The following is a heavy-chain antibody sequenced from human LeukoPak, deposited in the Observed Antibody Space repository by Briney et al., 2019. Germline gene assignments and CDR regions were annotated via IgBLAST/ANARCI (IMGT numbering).Heavy chain of an antibody. CDR3: AKFATTVTTRGNFDY. V-gene: IGHV3-23*01. D-gene: IGHD4-17*01. Sequence: NPGGSLRLSCAASGFSFRHYAMTWVRQTPGEGLQWVSAITSYGDTTLYAESVKGRFTISRDNSRDTLHLDINNLRAEDTAVYYCAKFATTVTTRGNFDYWGQGTLVTVSS. CDR1: GFSFRHYA. J-gene: IGHJ4*02. CDR2: ITSYGDTT.